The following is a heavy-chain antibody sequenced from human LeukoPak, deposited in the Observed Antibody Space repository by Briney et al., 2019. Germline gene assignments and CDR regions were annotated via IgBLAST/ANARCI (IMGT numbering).Heavy chain of an antibody. Sequence: SETLSLTCTVSGGSISIYYWSLIRQPAGKGLEWIGRIYASGNTNYNPSLKSRVTMSLDTSKNQLSLRLTSVTAADTAVYYCAREYSSSSGKNAFDVWGQGTMVTVSS. CDR2: IYASGNT. CDR1: GGSISIYY. D-gene: IGHD6-6*01. J-gene: IGHJ3*01. V-gene: IGHV4-4*07. CDR3: AREYSSSSGKNAFDV.